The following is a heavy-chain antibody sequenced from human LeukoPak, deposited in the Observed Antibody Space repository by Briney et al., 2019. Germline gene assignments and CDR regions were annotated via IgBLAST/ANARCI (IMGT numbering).Heavy chain of an antibody. CDR3: AKDRSKGSYGDDFDF. V-gene: IGHV3-30*18. D-gene: IGHD1-26*01. CDR2: ISYDGGKK. J-gene: IGHJ4*02. CDR1: GFTFSSHD. Sequence: GGSLRLSCAASGFTFSSHDMHWVRQAPGKGLEWVAIISYDGGKKDYADSVKGRFTISRDNSKNTLYLQMNSLRPEDTAVYYCAKDRSKGSYGDDFDFWGQGTLVAVSS.